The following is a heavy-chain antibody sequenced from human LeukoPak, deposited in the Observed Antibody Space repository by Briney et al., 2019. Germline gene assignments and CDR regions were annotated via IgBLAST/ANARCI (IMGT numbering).Heavy chain of an antibody. CDR3: ARGGYGDYRYFDY. CDR2: ISSSGRTI. CDR1: GFTFSSYN. Sequence: PGGSLRLSCAASGFTFSSYNMNWVRQAPGKGLEWVSYISSSGRTIYYADSVKGRLTISRDNAKNSLYLQMNSLRAEDTAVYYCARGGYGDYRYFDYWGQGTLVTVSS. D-gene: IGHD4-17*01. V-gene: IGHV3-48*04. J-gene: IGHJ4*02.